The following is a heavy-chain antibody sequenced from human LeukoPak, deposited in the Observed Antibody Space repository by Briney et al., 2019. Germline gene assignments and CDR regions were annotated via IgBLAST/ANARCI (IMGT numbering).Heavy chain of an antibody. V-gene: IGHV3-48*03. CDR1: GFTFSSLE. D-gene: IGHD5-24*01. J-gene: IGHJ3*02. CDR3: TYNKDDAFDI. Sequence: PGGSLRLSCAASGFTFSSLEMTWVRQAPGKGLEWVSYISSSGTTIYYADSVKGRFTISRDNAKNSLYLQMNSLRAEDTAVYYCTYNKDDAFDIWGQGTMVTVSS. CDR2: ISSSGTTI.